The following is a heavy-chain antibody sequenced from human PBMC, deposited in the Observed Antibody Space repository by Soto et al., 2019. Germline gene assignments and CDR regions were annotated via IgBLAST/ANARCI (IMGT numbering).Heavy chain of an antibody. V-gene: IGHV4-61*01. CDR3: ARAYLLERLGELSSANWFDP. Sequence: QVQLQESGPGLVKPSETLSLTCTVSGGSVSSGSYYWSWIRQPPGKGLEWIGYLYYSGSTNYNPSLKSRVTISVDTSKNQFSLKLSSVTAADTAVYYCARAYLLERLGELSSANWFDPGGQGTLVTVSS. J-gene: IGHJ5*02. D-gene: IGHD3-16*02. CDR1: GGSVSSGSYY. CDR2: LYYSGST.